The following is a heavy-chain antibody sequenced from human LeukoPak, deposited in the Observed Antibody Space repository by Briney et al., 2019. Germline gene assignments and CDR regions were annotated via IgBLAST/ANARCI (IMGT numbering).Heavy chain of an antibody. Sequence: WETLSLTCAVYGGSFSGYYWSWIRQPPGKGLEWVGEINHSGSTNYNPSLKSGVTISVDTSKNQFSLKLSSVTAADTAVYYCARYDCSSTSCYVFGAFDIWGQGTMVTVSS. D-gene: IGHD2-2*01. CDR2: INHSGST. J-gene: IGHJ3*02. CDR1: GGSFSGYY. CDR3: ARYDCSSTSCYVFGAFDI. V-gene: IGHV4-34*01.